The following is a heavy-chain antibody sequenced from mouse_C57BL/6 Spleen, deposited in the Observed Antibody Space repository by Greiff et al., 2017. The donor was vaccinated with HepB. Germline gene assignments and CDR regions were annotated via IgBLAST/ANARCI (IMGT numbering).Heavy chain of an antibody. CDR2: INPYNGGT. J-gene: IGHJ2*01. D-gene: IGHD1-1*01. CDR3: ARSLHYYGSSHFDY. V-gene: IGHV1-19*01. CDR1: GYTFTDYY. Sequence: EVQLQQSGPVLVKPGASVKMSCKASGYTFTDYYMNWVKQSHGKSLEWIGVINPYNGGTSYNQKFKGKATLTVDKSSSTAYMELNSLTSEDSAVYYCARSLHYYGSSHFDYWGQGTTLTVSS.